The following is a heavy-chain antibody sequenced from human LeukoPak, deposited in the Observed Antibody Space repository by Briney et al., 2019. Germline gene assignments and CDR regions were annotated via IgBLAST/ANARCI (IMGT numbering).Heavy chain of an antibody. V-gene: IGHV3-21*01. D-gene: IGHD4-17*01. CDR3: ARDTAGEAFDI. J-gene: IGHJ3*02. CDR1: GFTFSSYS. Sequence: GGSLRLSCAASGFTFSSYSMNWVRQAPGKGLEWVSSISSSSYIYYADSVKGRLTISRDNAKNSLYLQMNSLRAEDTAVYYCARDTAGEAFDIWGQGTMVTVSS. CDR2: ISSSSYI.